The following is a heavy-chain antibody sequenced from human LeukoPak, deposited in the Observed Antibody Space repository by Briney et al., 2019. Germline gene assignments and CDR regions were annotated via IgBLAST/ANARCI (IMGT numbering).Heavy chain of an antibody. D-gene: IGHD3-22*01. Sequence: ASVKVSCKASGYTFTSYGISWVRQAPGQGLEWMGWISAYNGNTNYAQKLQGRVTMTTDTSTSTAYMELRSLRSDDTAVYYCARDSVYYYDSSGAPLNWGQGTLVTVSS. CDR3: ARDSVYYYDSSGAPLN. CDR2: ISAYNGNT. V-gene: IGHV1-18*01. CDR1: GYTFTSYG. J-gene: IGHJ4*02.